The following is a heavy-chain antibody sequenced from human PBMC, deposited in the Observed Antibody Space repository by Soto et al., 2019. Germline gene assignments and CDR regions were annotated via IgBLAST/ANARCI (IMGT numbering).Heavy chain of an antibody. CDR2: INAGNGNT. V-gene: IGHV1-3*01. J-gene: IGHJ6*02. D-gene: IGHD6-6*01. Sequence: QVQLVQSGAEVKKPGASVKVSCKASGYTFTSYAMHWVRQAPGQRLEWMGWINAGNGNTKYSQKFQGRVTITRDTAASTAYMELSSLRSEDTAVYYCAREEYSSSSLPYYYYGMDVWGQGTTVTVSS. CDR3: AREEYSSSSLPYYYYGMDV. CDR1: GYTFTSYA.